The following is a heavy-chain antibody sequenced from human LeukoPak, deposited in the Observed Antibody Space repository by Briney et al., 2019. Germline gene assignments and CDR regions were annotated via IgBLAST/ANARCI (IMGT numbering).Heavy chain of an antibody. J-gene: IGHJ4*02. CDR1: GGSISSYY. CDR3: ARARGFSGYPDY. D-gene: IGHD3-22*01. CDR2: IYYSGST. Sequence: SETLSLTCTVSGGSISSYYWSWIRQPPGKGLEWIGYIYYSGSTNYNPSLKSRVTISVDTSKNQFSLKLSSVTAADTAVYYGARARGFSGYPDYWGQGTLVTVSS. V-gene: IGHV4-59*01.